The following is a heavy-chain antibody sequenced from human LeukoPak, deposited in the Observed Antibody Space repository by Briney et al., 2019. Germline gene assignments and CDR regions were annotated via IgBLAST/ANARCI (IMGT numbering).Heavy chain of an antibody. CDR3: ARLLGSYCTTTHKWFSL. J-gene: IGHJ4*02. V-gene: IGHV1-18*01. CDR2: ISAYNGNT. CDR1: GFTLTTLG. D-gene: IGHD2-8*01. Sequence: ASVKVSCKPSGFTLTTLGITWGPQAPGQGLEWMGWISAYNGNTNYAQKLQGRVTMTTDTSTSTAYMELRSLRSDDTAGYYSARLLGSYCTTTHKWFSLGGQGTLVTVSS.